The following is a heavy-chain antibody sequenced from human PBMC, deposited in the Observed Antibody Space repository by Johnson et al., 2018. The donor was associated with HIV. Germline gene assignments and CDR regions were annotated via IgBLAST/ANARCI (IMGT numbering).Heavy chain of an antibody. CDR1: GFTFSGYA. CDR3: ATLPGDIVVVPAAQPYDAFDI. Sequence: MQLVESGGGVVRPGGSLRLSCAASGFTFSGYAMHWVRQPPGKGLDWVAVLSSDGISGYYSGSVRGRFTISRDNSKNTLYLQMNSLRAEDTAVYYCATLPGDIVVVPAAQPYDAFDIWGQGTMVTVSS. D-gene: IGHD2-2*01. V-gene: IGHV3-30*01. J-gene: IGHJ3*02. CDR2: LSSDGISG.